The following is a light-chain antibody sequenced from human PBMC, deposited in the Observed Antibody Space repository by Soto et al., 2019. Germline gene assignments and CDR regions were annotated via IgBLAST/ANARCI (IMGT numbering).Light chain of an antibody. Sequence: QSALTQPASVSGSPGQSITISCTGTSSDVGGYNYVSWYQQHPGTAPKLMIYEVSNRPSGVSDRFSGSRSGNTASLTISGLQAADESDYYCISYTSSSTWVFGVGTKLTVL. J-gene: IGLJ3*02. V-gene: IGLV2-14*01. CDR2: EVS. CDR1: SSDVGGYNY. CDR3: ISYTSSSTWV.